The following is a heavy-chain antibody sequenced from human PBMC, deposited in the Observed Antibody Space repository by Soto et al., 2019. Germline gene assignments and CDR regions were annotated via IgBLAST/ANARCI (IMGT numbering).Heavy chain of an antibody. J-gene: IGHJ3*02. Sequence: PGGSLRLSCAASGFTFSSYWMSRVRQAPGKGLEWVANIKQDGSEKYYVDSVKGRFTISRDNAKNSLYLQMNSLRAEDTAVYYCARDLGVLRYFDWFAAFDIWGQGTMVTVSS. CDR2: IKQDGSEK. CDR1: GFTFSSYW. V-gene: IGHV3-7*01. CDR3: ARDLGVLRYFDWFAAFDI. D-gene: IGHD3-9*01.